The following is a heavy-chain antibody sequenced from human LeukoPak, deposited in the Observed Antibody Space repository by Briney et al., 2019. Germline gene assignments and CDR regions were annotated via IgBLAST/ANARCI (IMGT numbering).Heavy chain of an antibody. J-gene: IGHJ1*01. CDR2: ISGYNGQT. V-gene: IGHV1-18*04. Sequence: ASVKVSCKASGYNFNTYGISWVRQAPGQGLEWMGWISGYNGQTNYTLNFEGRVTMTTDTSTSTAYMELRSLRSDDTAVYYCARDESTSILWWWGQGTLVTVSS. D-gene: IGHD2-21*01. CDR1: GYNFNTYG. CDR3: ARDESTSILWW.